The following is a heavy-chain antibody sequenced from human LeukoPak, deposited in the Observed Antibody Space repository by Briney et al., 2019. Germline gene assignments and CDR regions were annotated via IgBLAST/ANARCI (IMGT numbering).Heavy chain of an antibody. CDR2: IYYSGST. J-gene: IGHJ5*02. V-gene: IGHV4-39*01. Sequence: PSETLSLTCSVSGDSISSNYYWGWIRQPPGKGLEWIASIYYSGSTYYNPSLKSRVTISVDTSKNQLSLKLSSLTAADTAVYYCARHEYSGSYYGLSWFDPWGQGTLVTVSS. CDR1: GDSISSNYY. D-gene: IGHD1-26*01. CDR3: ARHEYSGSYYGLSWFDP.